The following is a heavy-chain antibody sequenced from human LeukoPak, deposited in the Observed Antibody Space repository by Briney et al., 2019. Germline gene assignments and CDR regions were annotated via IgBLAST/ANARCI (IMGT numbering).Heavy chain of an antibody. CDR1: GGSISSYY. CDR2: IYYSGST. CDR3: ARSYYYDSSGYSFDY. V-gene: IGHV4-59*01. J-gene: IGHJ4*02. Sequence: SETLSLTCTVSGGSISSYYWSWIRQPPGKGLEWIGYIYYSGSTNYNPSLKSRVTISVEKSKNEFSLNLRSVPAADTAVYYCARSYYYDSSGYSFDYWGQGTLVTVSS. D-gene: IGHD3-22*01.